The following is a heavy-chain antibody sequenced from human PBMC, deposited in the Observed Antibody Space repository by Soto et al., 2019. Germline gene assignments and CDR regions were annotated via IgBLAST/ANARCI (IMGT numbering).Heavy chain of an antibody. J-gene: IGHJ6*03. CDR2: ISSSSSTI. D-gene: IGHD2-15*01. Sequence: GGSLRLSCAASGFTFSSYAMSWVRQAPGKGLEWVSYISSSSSTIYYADSVKGRFTISRDNAKNSLYLQMNSLRAEDTAVYYCVQVAATFYYYYMDVWGKGTTVTVSS. CDR3: VQVAATFYYYYMDV. V-gene: IGHV3-48*01. CDR1: GFTFSSYA.